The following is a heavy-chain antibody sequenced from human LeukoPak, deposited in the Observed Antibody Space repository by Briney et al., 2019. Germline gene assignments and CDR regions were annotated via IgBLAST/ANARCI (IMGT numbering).Heavy chain of an antibody. J-gene: IGHJ5*02. CDR1: RGSISSYY. D-gene: IGHD3-9*01. Sequence: SETLSLTCTVSRGSISSYYWNWIRQPPGKGLEWIGYMYYSGNINYNPSLKSRVAISADSSKRQFSLDLTSVTAADTAVYYCAIRLATSRLATATTWFDPWGQGTLVSVSS. CDR2: MYYSGNI. CDR3: AIRLATSRLATATTWFDP. V-gene: IGHV4-59*12.